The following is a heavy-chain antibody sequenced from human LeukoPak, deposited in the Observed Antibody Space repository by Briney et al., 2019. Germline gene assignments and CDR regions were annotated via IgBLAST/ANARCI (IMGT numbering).Heavy chain of an antibody. CDR1: GFTVSSNY. CDR3: ARHSGITMVRGVRGTFFNY. V-gene: IGHV3-66*04. D-gene: IGHD3-10*01. J-gene: IGHJ4*02. Sequence: GGSLRLSCAASGFTVSSNYMSWVRQAPGKGLEWVSVIYSGGSTYYADSVKGRFAISRDNSKNTLYLQMNSLRAEDTAVYYCARHSGITMVRGVRGTFFNYWGQGTLVTVSS. CDR2: IYSGGST.